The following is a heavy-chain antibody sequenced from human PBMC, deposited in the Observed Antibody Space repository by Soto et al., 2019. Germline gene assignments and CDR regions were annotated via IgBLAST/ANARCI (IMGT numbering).Heavy chain of an antibody. CDR1: GYSFTTYG. CDR2: ISGYNGNT. J-gene: IGHJ6*02. V-gene: IGHV1-18*01. Sequence: QVQLVQSRAEVKNPGASVKVSCKTSGYSFTTYGISWVRQAPGQGLEWMGWISGYNGNTNYAQKFKCRLTMTTDTSTSTAYMELRTLTSDDTAVYYCARGGPAPCYSYGIDVWGQGSTVTVSS. CDR3: ARGGPAPCYSYGIDV.